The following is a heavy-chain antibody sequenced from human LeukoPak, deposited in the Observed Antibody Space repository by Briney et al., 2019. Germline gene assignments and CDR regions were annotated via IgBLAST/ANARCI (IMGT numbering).Heavy chain of an antibody. CDR3: ARGGKIAVVGTRSPQYFQH. D-gene: IGHD6-19*01. CDR1: GFTVSSNY. Sequence: GGSLRLSCAASGFTVSSNYMSWVRQTPEKGLEWVSVIYSGDSTYYADSVKGRFTISRDNSKNTLYLQMNSLRAEDTAVYYCARGGKIAVVGTRSPQYFQHWGQGTLVTVSS. J-gene: IGHJ1*01. V-gene: IGHV3-66*01. CDR2: IYSGDST.